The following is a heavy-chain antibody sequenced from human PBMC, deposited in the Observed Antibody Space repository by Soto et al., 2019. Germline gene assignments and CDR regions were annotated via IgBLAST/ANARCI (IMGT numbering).Heavy chain of an antibody. CDR1: GFTFSTYA. CDR3: VGVWSGYYSLGY. V-gene: IGHV3-23*01. Sequence: GGSLRLSCAASGFTFSTYAMSWVRQAPGKGLEWVSAISDSGGSTYYADSLKGRFTISRDNSKNTLYLQMNSLRTEDTALYFCVGVWSGYYSLGYWGQGSLVTVSS. D-gene: IGHD3-3*01. J-gene: IGHJ4*02. CDR2: ISDSGGST.